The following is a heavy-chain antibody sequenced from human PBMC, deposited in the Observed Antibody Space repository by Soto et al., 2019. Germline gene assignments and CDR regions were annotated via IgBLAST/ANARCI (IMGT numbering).Heavy chain of an antibody. CDR3: ARDGYYDFWSGYYGYFDY. V-gene: IGHV3-21*01. J-gene: IGHJ4*02. CDR1: GFTFSSYS. CDR2: ISSSTSYI. Sequence: GGSLRLSCAASGFTFSSYSMNWVRQAPGKGLEWVSSISSSTSYIYYADSVKGRFTISRDNAKNSLYLQMNSLRAEDTAVYYCARDGYYDFWSGYYGYFDYWCQGTLVAVSS. D-gene: IGHD3-3*01.